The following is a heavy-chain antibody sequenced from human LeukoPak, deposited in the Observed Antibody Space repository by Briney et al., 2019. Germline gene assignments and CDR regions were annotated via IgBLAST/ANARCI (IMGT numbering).Heavy chain of an antibody. J-gene: IGHJ4*02. Sequence: GESLRLCCAASGFNFRSHAMSWVRQAPGKGLEWVSVISNGGAGTYYADSVKGRFTISRDNSKSTLYLQMSSLRAEDTAVYYCAKDHGTNVYDPFDYWGQGTLVTVSS. CDR3: AKDHGTNVYDPFDY. V-gene: IGHV3-23*01. CDR2: ISNGGAGT. D-gene: IGHD2-8*01. CDR1: GFNFRSHA.